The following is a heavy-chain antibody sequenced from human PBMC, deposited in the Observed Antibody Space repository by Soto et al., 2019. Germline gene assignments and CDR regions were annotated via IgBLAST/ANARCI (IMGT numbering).Heavy chain of an antibody. J-gene: IGHJ6*02. CDR1: GGTFSSYA. CDR2: IIPIFGTA. V-gene: IGHV1-69*13. D-gene: IGHD2-2*01. Sequence: SVKVSCKASGGTFSSYAISWVRQAPGQGLEWMGGIIPIFGTANYAQKFQGRVTITADESTSTAYMELSSLRSEDTAVYYCARDLNLAKDIVVVPAADYGMDVWGQGTKVTVYS. CDR3: ARDLNLAKDIVVVPAADYGMDV.